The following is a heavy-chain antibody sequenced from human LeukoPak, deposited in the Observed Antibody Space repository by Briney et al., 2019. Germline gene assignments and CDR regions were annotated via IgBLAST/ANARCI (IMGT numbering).Heavy chain of an antibody. CDR3: ARGNDPHCSTSCYTGDNWFDP. D-gene: IGHD2-2*02. J-gene: IGHJ5*02. CDR1: GYTFTGYY. CDR2: INPNSGGT. V-gene: IGHV1-2*02. Sequence: GASVKVSCKSSGYTFTGYYMHWVRQAPGQGLEWMGWINPNSGGTNYAQKFQGRVTMTRDTSISTAYMELSRLRSDDTAVSYCARGNDPHCSTSCYTGDNWFDPWGQGTLVTVSS.